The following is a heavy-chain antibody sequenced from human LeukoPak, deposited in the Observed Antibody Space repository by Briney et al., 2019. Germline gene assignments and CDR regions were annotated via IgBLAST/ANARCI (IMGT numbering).Heavy chain of an antibody. CDR3: ARDGYSYGSGGYFDL. CDR1: GGTFTSYD. CDR2: MNPNSGNT. Sequence: GASVKVSCKASGGTFTSYDINWVRQATGQGLEWMGWMNPNSGNTGYAQKFQGRVTITRNTSISTAYMELSSLRSEDTAVYYCARDGYSYGSGGYFDLWGRGTLVTVSS. D-gene: IGHD5-18*01. J-gene: IGHJ2*01. V-gene: IGHV1-8*03.